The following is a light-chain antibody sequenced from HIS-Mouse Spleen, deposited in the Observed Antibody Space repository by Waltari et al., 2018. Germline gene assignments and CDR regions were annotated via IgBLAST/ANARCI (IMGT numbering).Light chain of an antibody. CDR2: DAS. CDR1: QSVSSY. CDR3: QQRSNWPGMYT. Sequence: ELVLTQSPATLSLSPGERATLSCRASQSVSSYLAWYQQKPGQAPRLLIYDASNRATGIPARFSGSGSGTDFTLTISSLEPEDFAVYYCQQRSNWPGMYTFGQGTKLEIK. V-gene: IGKV3-11*01. J-gene: IGKJ2*01.